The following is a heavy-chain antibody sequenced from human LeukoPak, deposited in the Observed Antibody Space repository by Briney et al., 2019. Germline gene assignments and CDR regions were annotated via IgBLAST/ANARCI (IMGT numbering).Heavy chain of an antibody. CDR1: GFTFNSYA. V-gene: IGHV3-30*04. J-gene: IGHJ4*02. D-gene: IGHD7-27*01. CDR3: ARDSWGAYYFDY. Sequence: GGSLRLSCAASGFTFNSYAMHWVRQAPGKGLEWVAVISYDGSNKYYADSVKGRFTTSRDNSKNTLYLQMNSLRAEDTAVYYCARDSWGAYYFDYWGQGTLITVSS. CDR2: ISYDGSNK.